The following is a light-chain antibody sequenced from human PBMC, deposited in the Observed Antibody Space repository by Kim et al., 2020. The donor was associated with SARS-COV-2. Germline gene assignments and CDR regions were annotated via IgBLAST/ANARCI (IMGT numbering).Light chain of an antibody. CDR3: QQHSTYPIT. Sequence: IQLTQSPSTLSASVVDRVTITCRASQSIGGWLAWYQQKPGKAPKLLIYDASSVESGVPSRFSGSGSGTEFTLTISSLQPDDSATYYCQQHSTYPITFGQGTRLEIK. CDR2: DAS. CDR1: QSIGGW. J-gene: IGKJ5*01. V-gene: IGKV1-5*01.